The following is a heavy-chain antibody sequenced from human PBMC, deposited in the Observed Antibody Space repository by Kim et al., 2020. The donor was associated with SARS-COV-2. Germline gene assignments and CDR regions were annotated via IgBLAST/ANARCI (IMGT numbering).Heavy chain of an antibody. V-gene: IGHV3-33*06. Sequence: GNNNYYADSVKGRFTISRDNSENMLHLQMNSLRAEDTAMYYCAKGTLSFDYWGQGTLVIVSS. CDR2: GNNN. D-gene: IGHD2-2*01. CDR3: AKGTLSFDY. J-gene: IGHJ4*02.